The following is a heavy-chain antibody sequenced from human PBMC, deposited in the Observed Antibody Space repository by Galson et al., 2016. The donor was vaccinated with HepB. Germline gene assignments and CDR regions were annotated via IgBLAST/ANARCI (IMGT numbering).Heavy chain of an antibody. CDR1: GFTFSSYA. CDR2: IRGNGYST. V-gene: IGHV3-23*01. J-gene: IGHJ4*02. Sequence: SLRLSCAASGFTFSSYAMSWIRQAPGKGLEWVSAIRGNGYSTYYADSVKGRFAISRDNSKNTLYLQMNSLRAEDTAVYYCAKGYGFWTAFDYWGQGTLVAVSS. D-gene: IGHD3-3*01. CDR3: AKGYGFWTAFDY.